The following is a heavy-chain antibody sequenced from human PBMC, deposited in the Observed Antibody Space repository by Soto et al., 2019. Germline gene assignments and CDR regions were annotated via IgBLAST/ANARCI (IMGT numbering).Heavy chain of an antibody. V-gene: IGHV2-5*02. D-gene: IGHD2-21*02. CDR2: IYWDDDK. J-gene: IGHJ6*02. CDR1: GFSLSTSGVG. CDR3: IQSRCGGDCLQSYASHYYYGMDV. Sequence: QITLKESGPTLVKPTQTLTLTCTFSGFSLSTSGVGVGWIRQPPGKALEWLALIYWDDDKRYSPSLRSRLTISKXPSKNQXXLXMTXXXXXXXAXYHCIQSRCGGDCLQSYASHYYYGMDVWGQGTTVTVSS.